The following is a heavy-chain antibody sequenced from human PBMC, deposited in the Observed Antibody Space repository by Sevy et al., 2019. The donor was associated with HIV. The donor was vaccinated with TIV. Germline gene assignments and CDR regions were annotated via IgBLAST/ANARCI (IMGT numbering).Heavy chain of an antibody. CDR2: ISGSGGSR. Sequence: GGSLRLSCAASGLSFSNYAMSWVRQAPGKGLEWVSAISGSGGSRYYADSVKGRFTISRDNSKNTLYVQMNSLRAEDTAVYYCAKHQTRTVAGMFDYWGQGTLVTVSS. CDR3: AKHQTRTVAGMFDY. CDR1: GLSFSNYA. D-gene: IGHD6-19*01. V-gene: IGHV3-23*01. J-gene: IGHJ4*02.